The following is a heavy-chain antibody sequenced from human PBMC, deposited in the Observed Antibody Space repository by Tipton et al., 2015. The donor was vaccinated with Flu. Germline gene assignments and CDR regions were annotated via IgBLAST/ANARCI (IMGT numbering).Heavy chain of an antibody. Sequence: TLSLTCKVSGGSISSSSYYWVWIRQPPGKGLEWIGSIYYTGTTYQNLSLKSRVTISVDGSKNQFSLKLSSVAAADTAVYYCARPRSESFYAMDVWGQGTTVTVSS. CDR2: IYYTGTT. J-gene: IGHJ6*02. CDR3: ARPRSESFYAMDV. V-gene: IGHV4-39*01. CDR1: GGSISSSSYY.